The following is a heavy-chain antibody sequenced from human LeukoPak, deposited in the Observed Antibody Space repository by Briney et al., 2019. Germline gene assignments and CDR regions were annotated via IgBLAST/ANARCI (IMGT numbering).Heavy chain of an antibody. J-gene: IGHJ5*02. V-gene: IGHV4-59*01. CDR1: GGSISSYY. CDR2: IYYSGST. D-gene: IGHD3-10*01. Sequence: SETLSLTCTVSGGSISSYYWSWIRQPPGKGLEWIGYIYYSGSTNYNPSLKSRVTISVDTSKNQFSLKLSSVTAADTAVYYCARAVRRTEITMVRGVIITGWFDPWGQGTLVTVSS. CDR3: ARAVRRTEITMVRGVIITGWFDP.